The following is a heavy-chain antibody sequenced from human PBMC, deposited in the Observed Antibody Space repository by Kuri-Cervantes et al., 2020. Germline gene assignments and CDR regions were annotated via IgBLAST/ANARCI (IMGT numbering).Heavy chain of an antibody. CDR1: GYTFTSYD. D-gene: IGHD3-10*01. J-gene: IGHJ6*02. CDR3: AREYLYYYGSGKYGMDV. CDR2: INPNSGGT. V-gene: IGHV1-2*02. Sequence: ASVKVSCKASGYTFTSYDINWVRQATGQGLEWMGWINPNSGGTNYAQKFQGRVTMTRDTSISTAYMELSRLRSDDTAVYYCAREYLYYYGSGKYGMDVWGQGTTVTVSS.